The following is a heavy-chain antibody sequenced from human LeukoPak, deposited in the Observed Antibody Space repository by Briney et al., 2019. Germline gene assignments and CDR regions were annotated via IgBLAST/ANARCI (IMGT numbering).Heavy chain of an antibody. Sequence: SETLTLTCTVSGGSISSSSYYWGWIRQPPGKGLEWIGSIYYSGSTYYNPSLKGRVTISVDTSKNQFSLELSSVTAADTAVYYCARSITMIVVVITVPHWFDPRGQGTLVTVSS. J-gene: IGHJ5*02. V-gene: IGHV4-39*01. D-gene: IGHD3-22*01. CDR2: IYYSGST. CDR3: ARSITMIVVVITVPHWFDP. CDR1: GGSISSSSYY.